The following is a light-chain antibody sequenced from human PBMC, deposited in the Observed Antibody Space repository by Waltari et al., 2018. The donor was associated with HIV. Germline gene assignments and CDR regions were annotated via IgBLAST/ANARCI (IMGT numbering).Light chain of an antibody. J-gene: IGLJ3*02. CDR1: SSDVGGYNY. Sequence: QSALTQPASVSGSPGQSITISCTGTSSDVGGYNYVSWYQQHPGKAPKLMIYDVSKRPSGVSNRFSGSKSGNTASLKISGLQAEDEADYYCCSYAGSSTWVFGGGTKLTVL. V-gene: IGLV2-23*02. CDR3: CSYAGSSTWV. CDR2: DVS.